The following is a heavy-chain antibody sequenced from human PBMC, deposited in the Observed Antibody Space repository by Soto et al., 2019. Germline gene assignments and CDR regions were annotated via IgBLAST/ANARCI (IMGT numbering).Heavy chain of an antibody. J-gene: IGHJ4*02. V-gene: IGHV4-59*08. Sequence: SETLSLTCTVSDGSISSYYWSWIRQPPGKGLECIGYISYSGSTKYNPSLKNRVTILRDTSKNQFSLKLSSVTAADTAVYYCARQPAYWGQGTLVTVSS. CDR3: ARQPAY. CDR1: DGSISSYY. CDR2: ISYSGST.